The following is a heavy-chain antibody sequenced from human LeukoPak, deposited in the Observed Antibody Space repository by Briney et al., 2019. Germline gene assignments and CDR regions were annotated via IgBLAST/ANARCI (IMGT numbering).Heavy chain of an antibody. V-gene: IGHV4-59*01. D-gene: IGHD2-2*01. CDR3: ARFAAALDY. J-gene: IGHJ4*02. CDR1: GGSISSYY. CDR2: IYYSGST. Sequence: SETLSLTCTVSGGSISSYYWSWIRQPPGKGLEWIGYIYYSGSTNYNPSLRSRVTISVDTSKNQFSLKLSSVTAADTAVYYCARFAAALDYWAQGTLVTVSS.